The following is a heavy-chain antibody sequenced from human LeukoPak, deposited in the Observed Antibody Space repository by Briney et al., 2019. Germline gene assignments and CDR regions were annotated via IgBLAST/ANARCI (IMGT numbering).Heavy chain of an antibody. D-gene: IGHD6-19*01. V-gene: IGHV4-59*01. CDR2: SHYSRST. J-gene: IGHJ4*02. CDR1: GGSISSYY. CDR3: ARVRPAVAGTHYFDY. Sequence: PSETLSLTCTVSGGSISSYYWSWIRQPPGKGPEWIGYSHYSRSTNYNPSLKSRVTISVDTSKNQFSLKLSSVTAADTAVYYCARVRPAVAGTHYFDYWGQGTLVTVSS.